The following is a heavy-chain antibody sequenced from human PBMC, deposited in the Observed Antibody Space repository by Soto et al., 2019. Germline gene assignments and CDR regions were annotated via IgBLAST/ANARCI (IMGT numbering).Heavy chain of an antibody. CDR1: GYPFTSYA. D-gene: IGHD3-22*01. CDR2: INAGNGNT. CDR3: ARERMCDDKENYAFSS. V-gene: IGHV1-3*01. Sequence: SVQVSCTASGYPFTSYAMHWVSQSPGQRLKWMGWINAGNGNTKYSQKFQGRVTITRDTSASTAYMELSSLRSEDTAVYYCARERMCDDKENYAFSSCGQEKMVT. J-gene: IGHJ3*02.